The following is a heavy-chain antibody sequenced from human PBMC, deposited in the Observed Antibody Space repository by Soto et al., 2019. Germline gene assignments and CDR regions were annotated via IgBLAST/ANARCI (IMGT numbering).Heavy chain of an antibody. CDR1: GFTFSDYY. D-gene: IGHD3-3*01. CDR3: ARTNPTIFGVVIHYYYYGMDV. J-gene: IGHJ6*02. CDR2: ISSSGSTI. V-gene: IGHV3-11*01. Sequence: PGGSLRLSCAASGFTFSDYYMSWIRQAPGKGLEWVSYISSSGSTIYYADSVKGRFTISRDNAKNSLYLQMNSLRAEDTAVYYCARTNPTIFGVVIHYYYYGMDVWGQGTTVTVSS.